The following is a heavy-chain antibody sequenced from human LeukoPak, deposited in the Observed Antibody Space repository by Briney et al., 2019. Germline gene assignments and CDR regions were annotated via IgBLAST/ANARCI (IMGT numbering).Heavy chain of an antibody. Sequence: GGSLRLSCAASGFTFSTYAMSWVRQAPGKGLEWVSAISGSGTSTYSADSVEGRFTISRDNSRSTVYLQMNSLRVEDTAVYYCARGLGCGGDCYYGLDVWGKGTTVTVSS. D-gene: IGHD2-21*01. CDR3: ARGLGCGGDCYYGLDV. V-gene: IGHV3-23*01. CDR2: ISGSGTST. CDR1: GFTFSTYA. J-gene: IGHJ6*04.